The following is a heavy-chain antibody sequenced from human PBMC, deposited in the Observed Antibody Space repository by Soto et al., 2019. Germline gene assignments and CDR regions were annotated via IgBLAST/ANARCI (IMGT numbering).Heavy chain of an antibody. J-gene: IGHJ4*02. CDR2: IYPGDSDT. CDR1: GYNFSNYW. D-gene: IGHD2-15*01. Sequence: GESLKISCQGSGYNFSNYWIAWVRQMPGKGLEWMGFIYPGDSDTRYNPSFQGQVTIAADKSVNTAYLQWSSLKASDTAKYYCARHVGSSCIDIWGQGTLVTVSS. CDR3: ARHVGSSCIDI. V-gene: IGHV5-51*01.